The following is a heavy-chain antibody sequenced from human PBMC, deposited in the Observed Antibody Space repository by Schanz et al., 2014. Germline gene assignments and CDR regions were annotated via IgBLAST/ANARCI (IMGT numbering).Heavy chain of an antibody. V-gene: IGHV1-2*06. CDR3: ASYDNSGPYYLNH. CDR2: LNPATGGA. CDR1: GYTFTNYV. Sequence: QVQLVQSGAEVKKPGASVKVSCKASGYTFTNYVISWVRQAPGKGLEWMGRLNPATGGANFADKFQGRVALTSDRSIESFAMELTRLTSDDTAMYYCASYDNSGPYYLNHWGRGTLVTVSS. J-gene: IGHJ5*02. D-gene: IGHD4-4*01.